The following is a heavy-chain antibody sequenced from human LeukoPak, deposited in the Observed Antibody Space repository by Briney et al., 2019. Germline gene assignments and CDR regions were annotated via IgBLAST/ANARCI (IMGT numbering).Heavy chain of an antibody. CDR1: GGSFSGYY. CDR2: INHSGST. Sequence: PSETLSLTCAVYGGSFSGYYWSWIRQPPGKGLEWIGEINHSGSTNYNPSLKSRVTISVDTSKNQFSLKLSSVTAADTALYYCARLVGNRRATHDHWGQGTQVTVSS. J-gene: IGHJ4*02. CDR3: ARLVGNRRATHDH. D-gene: IGHD1-14*01. V-gene: IGHV4-34*01.